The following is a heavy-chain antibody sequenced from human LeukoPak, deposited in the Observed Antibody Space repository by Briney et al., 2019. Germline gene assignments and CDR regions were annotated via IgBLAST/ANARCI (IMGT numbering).Heavy chain of an antibody. D-gene: IGHD3-22*01. CDR3: AASPRPKYDSSGYYLF. J-gene: IGHJ4*02. V-gene: IGHV4-4*07. Sequence: SETLSLTCTVSGDSISSYYWSWIRQPAGKGLEWIGRIYTSGSTNYNPSLKSRVTMSVDTSKNQFSLKLSSVTAADTAVYYCAASPRPKYDSSGYYLFWGQGTLVTVSS. CDR2: IYTSGST. CDR1: GDSISSYY.